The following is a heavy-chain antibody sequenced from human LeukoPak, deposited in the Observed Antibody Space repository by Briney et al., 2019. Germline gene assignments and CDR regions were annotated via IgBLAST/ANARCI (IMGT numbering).Heavy chain of an antibody. J-gene: IGHJ4*02. CDR2: IYYSGST. CDR3: ARERRAYSSSQTSYYFDY. D-gene: IGHD6-13*01. V-gene: IGHV4-59*01. CDR1: GGSISSYY. Sequence: SETLSLTCTVSGGSISSYYWSWIRQPPGKGLEWIGYIYYSGSTNYNPSLKSRVTISVDTSKNQFSLKLSSVTAADTAVYYCARERRAYSSSQTSYYFDYWGRGTLVTVSS.